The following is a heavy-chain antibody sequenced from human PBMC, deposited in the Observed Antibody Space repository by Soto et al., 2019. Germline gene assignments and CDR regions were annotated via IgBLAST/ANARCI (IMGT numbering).Heavy chain of an antibody. V-gene: IGHV4-4*07. J-gene: IGHJ4*02. CDR3: AREHKVVNDFEF. D-gene: IGHD2-15*01. CDR2: IYSSGAT. Sequence: QVQLQESGPGLVKPSDTLSLSCTVSGGSISSYYWNWIRQPAGKGLEWIGRIYSSGATNYNPSLKSRVTMSTDTSTNHFSLRRTSVTPADTAVYYCAREHKVVNDFEFWGQGILVTVSS. CDR1: GGSISSYY.